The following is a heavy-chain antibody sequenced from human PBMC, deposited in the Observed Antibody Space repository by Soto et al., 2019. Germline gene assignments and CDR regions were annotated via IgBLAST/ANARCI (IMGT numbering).Heavy chain of an antibody. CDR3: ARGKLSDHVWGSYRYHFNY. D-gene: IGHD3-16*02. CDR1: GGSFSGYY. V-gene: IGHV4-34*01. J-gene: IGHJ4*02. Sequence: PSETLSVTCAVYGGSFSGYYWSWIRQPPGKGLEWIGEINHSGSTNYNPSLKSRVTISVDTSKNQFSLKLSSVTAADTAVYYCARGKLSDHVWGSYRYHFNYCAEGTVVPVYS. CDR2: INHSGST.